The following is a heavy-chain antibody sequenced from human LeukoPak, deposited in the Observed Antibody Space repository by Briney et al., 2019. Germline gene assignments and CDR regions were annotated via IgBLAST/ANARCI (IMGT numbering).Heavy chain of an antibody. D-gene: IGHD6-6*01. CDR3: ARDQSSSLRPLYYFDS. CDR2: MSFDGSRK. CDR1: GFPFSNYA. J-gene: IGHJ4*02. Sequence: GRSLRLSCAASGFPFSNYAMHWVRQAPGKGLEWVAVMSFDGSRKFYADSVKGRFIISRDNSNNTLYLQVNNLRAEDTAVYFCARDQSSSLRPLYYFDSWGQGTLVTVSS. V-gene: IGHV3-30-3*01.